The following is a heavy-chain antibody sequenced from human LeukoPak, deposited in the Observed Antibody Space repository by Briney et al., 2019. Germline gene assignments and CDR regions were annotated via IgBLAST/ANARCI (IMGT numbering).Heavy chain of an antibody. D-gene: IGHD5-18*01. V-gene: IGHV3-20*04. CDR1: GFTFSSHW. CDR2: INWNGGST. CDR3: ARYDVDTAMVIDY. Sequence: GGSLRLSCVASGFTFSSHWMHWVRQVPGKGLEWVSGINWNGGSTGYADSVKGRFTISRDNAKNSLYLQMNSLRAEDTALYYCARYDVDTAMVIDYWGQGTLVTVSS. J-gene: IGHJ4*02.